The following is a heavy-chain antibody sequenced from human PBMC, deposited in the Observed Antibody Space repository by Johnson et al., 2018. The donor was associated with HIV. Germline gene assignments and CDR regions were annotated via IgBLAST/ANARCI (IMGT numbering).Heavy chain of an antibody. D-gene: IGHD3-16*01. CDR2: ISSSGRTI. CDR3: ARPLGPPLWHDAVDI. J-gene: IGHJ3*02. Sequence: VQLVESGGGLVKPGGSLRLSCAASGFTFSDYYMTWIRQAPGKGLECVSYISSSGRTIYYADSVKGRFTISRDNSKNTLYLQMNSLRAEDTAVYYCARPLGPPLWHDAVDIWGQGTMVTVSS. CDR1: GFTFSDYY. V-gene: IGHV3-11*04.